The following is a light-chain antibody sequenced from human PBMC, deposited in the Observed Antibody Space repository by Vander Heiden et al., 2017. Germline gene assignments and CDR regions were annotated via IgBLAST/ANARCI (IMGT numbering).Light chain of an antibody. J-gene: IGKJ2*01. Sequence: VLPQPPATLSGSPGERATLSCRASQSVRAHLAWYQQKPGQAPRLLSFGASTRATGIPARLSGSGSGTDWTKTSSSLQSEDFAVYEGQQFHNSPPRYTCGQGTKLEIK. CDR2: GAS. CDR1: QSVRAH. CDR3: QQFHNSPPRYT. V-gene: IGKV3-15*01.